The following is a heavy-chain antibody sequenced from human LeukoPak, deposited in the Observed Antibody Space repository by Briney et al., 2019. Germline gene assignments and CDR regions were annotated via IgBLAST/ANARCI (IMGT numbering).Heavy chain of an antibody. CDR1: GFTFDDYG. CDR2: IDWNGGST. D-gene: IGHD6-19*01. Sequence: PEGSLRLSCAASGFTFDDYGMSWVRQAPGKGLEWVSGIDWNGGSTGYADSVKGRFTISRDNAKNSLYLQMNSLRAEDTALYYCARGPSGWFIPTRFDYWGQGTLVTVSS. J-gene: IGHJ4*02. V-gene: IGHV3-20*04. CDR3: ARGPSGWFIPTRFDY.